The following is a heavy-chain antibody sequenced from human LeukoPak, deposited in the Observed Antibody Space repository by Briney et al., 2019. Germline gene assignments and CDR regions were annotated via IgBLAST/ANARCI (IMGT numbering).Heavy chain of an antibody. CDR1: GYSISSGYY. CDR2: IYHSGST. J-gene: IGHJ4*02. D-gene: IGHD1-26*01. V-gene: IGHV4-38-2*02. CDR3: ARDRVGALDHFDY. Sequence: SETLSLTCTVSGYSISSGYYWGWIRQPPGKGLEWIGSIYHSGSTYYNPSLKSRVTISVDTSKNQFSLKLSSVTAADTAVYYCARDRVGALDHFDYWGQGTLVTVSS.